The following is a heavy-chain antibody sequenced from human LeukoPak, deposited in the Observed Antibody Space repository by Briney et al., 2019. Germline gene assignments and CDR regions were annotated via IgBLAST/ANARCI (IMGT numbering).Heavy chain of an antibody. CDR2: ISGSGGST. CDR1: GFTFSSYA. J-gene: IGHJ4*02. D-gene: IGHD3-10*01. Sequence: PGGSLRLSCAASGFTFSSYAMSWVRQAPGKGLEWVSAISGSGGSTYYADSVKGRFTISRDNSKNTLYLQMNSLRAEDTALYYCAKGITMVRGVLDYWGQGTLVTVSS. V-gene: IGHV3-23*01. CDR3: AKGITMVRGVLDY.